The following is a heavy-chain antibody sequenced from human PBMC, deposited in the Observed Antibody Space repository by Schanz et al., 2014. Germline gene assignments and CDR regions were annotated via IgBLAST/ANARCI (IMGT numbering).Heavy chain of an antibody. D-gene: IGHD6-19*01. J-gene: IGHJ6*02. CDR2: INPIGGST. CDR3: TRLPRADPNGFDV. CDR1: GYTFVSYS. Sequence: QVHLVQSGAEVHKPGASLKISCKASGYTFVSYSMHWVRQAPGQGLEWMGIINPIGGSTTYAQKFRGAVTLTTDTSSDTAYPELTGVKSEDTAVYYCTRLPRADPNGFDVWGQGTTVTVS. V-gene: IGHV1-46*01.